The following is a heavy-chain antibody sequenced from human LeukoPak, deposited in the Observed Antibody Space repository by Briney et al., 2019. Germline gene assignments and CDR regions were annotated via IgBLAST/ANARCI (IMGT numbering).Heavy chain of an antibody. Sequence: SETLSLTCTVSGGSISSYYWSWIRQPPGKGLEWIGYIYYSGSTNYNPSLKSRVTISVDTSKNQFSLKLSSVTAADTAVYYCARENIAARPLDYWGQGTLVTVSS. V-gene: IGHV4-59*01. CDR2: IYYSGST. CDR3: ARENIAARPLDY. J-gene: IGHJ4*02. D-gene: IGHD6-6*01. CDR1: GGSISSYY.